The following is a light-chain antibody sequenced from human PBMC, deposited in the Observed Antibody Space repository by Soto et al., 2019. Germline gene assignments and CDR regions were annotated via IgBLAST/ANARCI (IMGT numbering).Light chain of an antibody. CDR1: QSVSSN. Sequence: EIVLTQSPGTLSLSPGERATLSCRASQSVSSNLAWYHQKPVQAXXXLXXGXSXRAARIPDRFSGSASRTQFTLTISRLEPEDVAVYYCQEYGNSLSWTFGQGPKVDIK. V-gene: IGKV3-20*01. CDR3: QEYGNSLSWT. J-gene: IGKJ1*01. CDR2: GXS.